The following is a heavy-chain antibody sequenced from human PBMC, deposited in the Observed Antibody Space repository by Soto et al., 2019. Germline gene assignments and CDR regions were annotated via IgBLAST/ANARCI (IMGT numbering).Heavy chain of an antibody. CDR3: ATTPIGDDYGSGRYYGY. CDR2: IDPSDSYT. CDR1: GYSFTSYW. J-gene: IGHJ4*02. Sequence: GESLKISCKGSGYSFTSYWISWVLQIPGKGLEWMGRIDPSDSYTNYSPSFQGHVTISADKSISTAYLLWSSLKASDTAMYYCATTPIGDDYGSGRYYGYWGQGKLLT. V-gene: IGHV5-10-1*01. D-gene: IGHD3-10*01.